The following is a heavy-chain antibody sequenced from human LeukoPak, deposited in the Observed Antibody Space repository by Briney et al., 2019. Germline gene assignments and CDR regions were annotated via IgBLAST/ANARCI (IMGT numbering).Heavy chain of an antibody. Sequence: GESLKISCKGSGYSFTNYWIGWVRQMPGKGLEWMGIIYPGDSDTRYSPSFQGQVTISADKSISTAYLQWSSLKASDTAMYYCARLASCSSTSCPKFYYYYGMDVWGQGTTVTVSS. J-gene: IGHJ6*02. CDR3: ARLASCSSTSCPKFYYYYGMDV. CDR1: GYSFTNYW. CDR2: IYPGDSDT. V-gene: IGHV5-51*01. D-gene: IGHD2-2*01.